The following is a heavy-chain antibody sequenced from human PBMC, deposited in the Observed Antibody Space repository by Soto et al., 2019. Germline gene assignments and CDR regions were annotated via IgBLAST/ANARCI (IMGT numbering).Heavy chain of an antibody. CDR2: IRGSGGYT. Sequence: LRGTEATSRLTSNNYNINWVRQAPGKGLEWVSTIRGSGGYTYYADFVKGRFTISRDTSENTLYLQMNSLGAEDTAVYYCARGEFTMIRGVITAFDYWGLGTLVTVSS. V-gene: IGHV3-23*01. CDR3: ARGEFTMIRGVITAFDY. CDR1: RLTSNNYN. D-gene: IGHD3-10*01. J-gene: IGHJ4*02.